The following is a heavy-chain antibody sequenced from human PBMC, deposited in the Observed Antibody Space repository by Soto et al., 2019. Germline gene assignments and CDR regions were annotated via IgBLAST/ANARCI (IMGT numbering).Heavy chain of an antibody. CDR1: GGSISSDIC. V-gene: IGHV4-4*02. CDR3: ARRIVVVTATPFDY. Sequence: QVQLQESGPRLVKPSGTLSLTCAVSGGSISSDICWSWVLQPQGKGREWIGEIYHSGSTNYNPSLKSRVTISVDKSKNQFSLKLSSVTAADTAVYYCARRIVVVTATPFDYWGQGTLVNVSS. J-gene: IGHJ4*02. CDR2: IYHSGST. D-gene: IGHD2-21*02.